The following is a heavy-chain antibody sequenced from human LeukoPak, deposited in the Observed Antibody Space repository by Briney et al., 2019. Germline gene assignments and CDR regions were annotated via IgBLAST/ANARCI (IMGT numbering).Heavy chain of an antibody. J-gene: IGHJ4*02. D-gene: IGHD5-18*01. CDR2: ISSSSSDI. Sequence: PGGSLRLSCAASGFTFSIYSMMWVRQAPGKGLEWVSSISSSSSDIYYAHSVKGRFTISRDNAKNPLYLQLNSLRGEDTDLYYCARGAGYIYGSNTIDYWGQGTLVTVSS. CDR3: ARGAGYIYGSNTIDY. V-gene: IGHV3-21*01. CDR1: GFTFSIYS.